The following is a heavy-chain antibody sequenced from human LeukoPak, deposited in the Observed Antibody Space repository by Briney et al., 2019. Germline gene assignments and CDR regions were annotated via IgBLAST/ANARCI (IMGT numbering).Heavy chain of an antibody. V-gene: IGHV3-49*04. J-gene: IGHJ5*02. CDR3: TRDALGRIAAAGNWFDP. D-gene: IGHD6-13*01. CDR2: IRSKAYGGTT. Sequence: GGSLRLSCTASGFTFGDYAMSWVRQAPGKGLEWVGFIRSKAYGGTTEYAASVKGRFTISRDDSKSNAYLQMNSLKTEDTAVYYCTRDALGRIAAAGNWFDPWGQGTLVTVSS. CDR1: GFTFGDYA.